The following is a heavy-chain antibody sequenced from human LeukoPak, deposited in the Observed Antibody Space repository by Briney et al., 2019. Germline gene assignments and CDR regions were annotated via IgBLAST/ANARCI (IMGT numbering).Heavy chain of an antibody. J-gene: IGHJ3*02. CDR3: AREAWSQGAFDI. CDR1: GFTFNNYW. CDR2: INGDGSSA. D-gene: IGHD3-3*01. Sequence: GGSLRLSCAASGFTFNNYWMHWVRQAPGKGLVWVSRINGDGSSASYPESVKGRLTISRDNAKNSLYMQMTSLRVEDTDFYYCAREAWSQGAFDIWGQGTMVTVSS. V-gene: IGHV3-74*01.